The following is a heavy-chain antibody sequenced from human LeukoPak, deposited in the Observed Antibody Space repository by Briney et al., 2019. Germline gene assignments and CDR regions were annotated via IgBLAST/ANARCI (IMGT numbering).Heavy chain of an antibody. Sequence: GGSLRLSCAASGFTFSSYSMNWVRQAPGKGLEWVSSISSSSSYIYYADSVKGRFTISRDNAKNSLYLQMNSLRAEDTAVYYCARALVQPYYYYYMDVWGKGTTVTVSS. CDR3: ARALVQPYYYYYMDV. D-gene: IGHD6-13*01. J-gene: IGHJ6*03. V-gene: IGHV3-21*01. CDR2: ISSSSSYI. CDR1: GFTFSSYS.